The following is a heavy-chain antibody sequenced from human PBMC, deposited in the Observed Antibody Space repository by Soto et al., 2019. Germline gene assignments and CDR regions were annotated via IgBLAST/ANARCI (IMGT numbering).Heavy chain of an antibody. D-gene: IGHD4-17*01. CDR3: ARDHYGDLFFDY. CDR2: IYYSGST. V-gene: IGHV4-31*03. CDR1: GGSISSGGYY. Sequence: SETLSLTCTVSGGSISSGGYYWSWIRQHPGKGLEWIGYIYYSGSTYYNPSLKSRVTISVDTSKNQFTLKLSSVTAADTAVYYCARDHYGDLFFDYWGQGTLVTVS. J-gene: IGHJ4*02.